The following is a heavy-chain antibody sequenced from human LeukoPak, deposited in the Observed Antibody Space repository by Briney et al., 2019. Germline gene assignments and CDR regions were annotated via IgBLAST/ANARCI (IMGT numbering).Heavy chain of an antibody. CDR2: ISSSSSYI. V-gene: IGHV3-21*01. CDR3: FLASEYYDILTGPQSPIDY. Sequence: GGSLRLSCAASGFTFSSYSMNWVRQAPGKGLEWVSSISSSSSYIYYADSVKGRFTISRDNAKNSLYLQMNSLRAEDTAVYYCFLASEYYDILTGPQSPIDYWGQGTLVTVSS. J-gene: IGHJ4*02. CDR1: GFTFSSYS. D-gene: IGHD3-9*01.